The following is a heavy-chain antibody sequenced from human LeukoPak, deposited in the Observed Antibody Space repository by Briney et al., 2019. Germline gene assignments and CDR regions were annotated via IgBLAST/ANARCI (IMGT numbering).Heavy chain of an antibody. Sequence: GASVKVSCKVSGYTLTELSMHWVRQAPGQGLEWMGGIIPIFGTANYAQKFQGRVTITADESTSTAYMELSSLRSEDTAVYYCATDSSSSSLYYYYMDVWGKGTTVTVSS. J-gene: IGHJ6*03. V-gene: IGHV1-69*13. CDR3: ATDSSSSSLYYYYMDV. D-gene: IGHD6-6*01. CDR2: IIPIFGTA. CDR1: GYTLTELS.